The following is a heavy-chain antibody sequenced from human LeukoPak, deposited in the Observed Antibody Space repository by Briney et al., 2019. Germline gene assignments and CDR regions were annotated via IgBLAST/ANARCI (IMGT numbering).Heavy chain of an antibody. Sequence: GGSLRLSCAASGFTFRSYEMNWVRQAPGKGLEWVGFIRSKAYGGTTEYAASVKGRFTISRDDSKSIAYLQMNSLKTEDAAVYYCTRAWVYDDHWGQGTLVTVSS. CDR1: GFTFRSYE. J-gene: IGHJ4*02. CDR3: TRAWVYDDH. D-gene: IGHD2/OR15-2a*01. CDR2: IRSKAYGGTT. V-gene: IGHV3-49*04.